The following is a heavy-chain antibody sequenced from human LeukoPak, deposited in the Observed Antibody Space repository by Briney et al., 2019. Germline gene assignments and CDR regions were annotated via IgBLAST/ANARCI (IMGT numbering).Heavy chain of an antibody. CDR3: ARVAATTAVDY. D-gene: IGHD6-25*01. V-gene: IGHV4-61*01. CDR2: IYYSGST. J-gene: IGHJ4*02. Sequence: SETLSLTCDVSGFSVSRGHYWGWIRQPPGKGLEWIGYIYYSGSTNYNPSLKSRVTISVDTSKNQFSLKLSSVTAADTAVYYCARVAATTAVDYWGQGTLVTVSS. CDR1: GFSVSRGHY.